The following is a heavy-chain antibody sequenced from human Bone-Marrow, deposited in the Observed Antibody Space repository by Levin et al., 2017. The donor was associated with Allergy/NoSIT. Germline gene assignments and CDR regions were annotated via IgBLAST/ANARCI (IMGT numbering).Heavy chain of an antibody. V-gene: IGHV4-61*01. CDR2: IYNGASA. CDR3: ARQWYAFDY. Sequence: SETLSLTCTVSGGSVSSDSNYWSWIRQPPGKGLEWIANIYNGASAYDSPSLKSRLTISVDTSKNQFSLRLTSVTAADTAVYYCARQWYAFDYWGQGILVTVSS. D-gene: IGHD2-15*01. J-gene: IGHJ4*02. CDR1: GGSVSSDSNY.